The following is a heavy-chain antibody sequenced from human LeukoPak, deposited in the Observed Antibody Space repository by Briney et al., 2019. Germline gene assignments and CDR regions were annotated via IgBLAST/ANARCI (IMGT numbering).Heavy chain of an antibody. D-gene: IGHD3-10*01. Sequence: PGRSLRLSCAASGFTFSSYGMHWVRQATGKGLEWVAVISYDGSNKYYADSVKGRFTISRDNSKNTLYLQMNSLRAEDTAVYYCSAVRGVNAYYYGMDVWGQGTTVTVSS. CDR1: GFTFSSYG. J-gene: IGHJ6*02. CDR2: ISYDGSNK. V-gene: IGHV3-30*03. CDR3: SAVRGVNAYYYGMDV.